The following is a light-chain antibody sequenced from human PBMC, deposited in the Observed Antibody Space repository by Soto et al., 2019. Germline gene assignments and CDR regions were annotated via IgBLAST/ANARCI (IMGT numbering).Light chain of an antibody. CDR2: EGS. CDR1: SSDVGSYNL. Sequence: QSALTQPASVSGSPGQSITISCTGTSSDVGSYNLVSWYQQHPGKAPKLMIYEGSKRPSGVSNRFSGSKSANTASLTISGLQAEDEADYYCSTYTSTTPLGVFGGGTKLTVL. J-gene: IGLJ2*01. CDR3: STYTSTTPLGV. V-gene: IGLV2-14*02.